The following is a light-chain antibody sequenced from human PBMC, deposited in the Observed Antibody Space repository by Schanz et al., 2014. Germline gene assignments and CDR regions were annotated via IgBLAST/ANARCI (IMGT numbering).Light chain of an antibody. CDR2: QVT. J-gene: IGLJ2*01. Sequence: QSVLTQPPSASGSPGQSVTISCTGTSNDVGGYNYVSWYQQHPGKAPKVMISQVTKRPSGVPDRFSGSKSGNTASLTVSGLQAEDEADYYCSSYSGSDIVLFGGGTKLTVL. V-gene: IGLV2-8*01. CDR1: SNDVGGYNY. CDR3: SSYSGSDIVL.